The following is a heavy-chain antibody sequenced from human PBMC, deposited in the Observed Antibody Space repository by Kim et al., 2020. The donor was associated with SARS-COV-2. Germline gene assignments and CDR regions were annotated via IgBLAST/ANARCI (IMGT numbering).Heavy chain of an antibody. J-gene: IGHJ4*02. V-gene: IGHV4-59*13. D-gene: IGHD3-22*01. CDR3: ATYDSTNYLAF. CDR1: SGSISSSY. Sequence: SETLSLTCTVSSGSISSSYWSWIRQPPGKGLEWIGYTHYSGTTNYNPSLKSRVTISIDTSKKQFSLHLSSVTAADTAVYYCATYDSTNYLAFWGQGTLVT. CDR2: THYSGTT.